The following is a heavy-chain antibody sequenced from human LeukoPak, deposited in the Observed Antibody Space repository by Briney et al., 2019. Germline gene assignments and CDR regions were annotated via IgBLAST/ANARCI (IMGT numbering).Heavy chain of an antibody. CDR2: IRYDGSNK. J-gene: IGHJ3*02. V-gene: IGHV3-30*02. Sequence: GGSLRLFCAASGFTFSSYGMHWVRQAPGKGLVWVAFIRYDGSNKYYADSVKGRFTISRDNSKNTLYLQMNSLRAEDTAVYYCAKGRSSGWYPDAFDIWGQGTMVTATS. CDR3: AKGRSSGWYPDAFDI. CDR1: GFTFSSYG. D-gene: IGHD6-19*01.